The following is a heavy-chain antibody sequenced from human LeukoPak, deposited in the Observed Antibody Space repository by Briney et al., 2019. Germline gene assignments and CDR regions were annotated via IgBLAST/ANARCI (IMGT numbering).Heavy chain of an antibody. D-gene: IGHD3-22*01. CDR1: GFTFSSYA. Sequence: GGSLRLSCAASGFTFSSYAMSWARQAPGKGLEWVSAISGSGGSTYYADSVKGRFTISRDNSKNTLYLQMNSLRAEDTAVYYCTRGPGYHDSSYLDYWGQGTLVTVSS. V-gene: IGHV3-23*01. J-gene: IGHJ4*02. CDR2: ISGSGGST. CDR3: TRGPGYHDSSYLDY.